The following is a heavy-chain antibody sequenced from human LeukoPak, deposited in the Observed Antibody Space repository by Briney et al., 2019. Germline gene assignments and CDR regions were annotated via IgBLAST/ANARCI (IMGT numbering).Heavy chain of an antibody. V-gene: IGHV3-64D*09. D-gene: IGHD3-10*01. CDR3: VKAGGRVHYGSGGFFDS. J-gene: IGHJ4*02. CDR1: GFTLSNYV. Sequence: GGSLRLSCSASGFTLSNYVMHWVRQAPGKGLEYVSAITSNGGSTYYAESVKGRFTFSRDNSKNTLYLQMSSLRAEDTALYYCVKAGGRVHYGSGGFFDSWGQGTLVTVSS. CDR2: ITSNGGST.